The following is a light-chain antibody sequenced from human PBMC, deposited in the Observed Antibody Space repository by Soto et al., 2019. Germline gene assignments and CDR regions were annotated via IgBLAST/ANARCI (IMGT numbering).Light chain of an antibody. CDR2: KAS. V-gene: IGKV1-5*03. J-gene: IGKJ1*01. CDR1: QSVSSW. Sequence: DIQMTQSPSTLSAYVGDRVTITCRASQSVSSWLAWYQQKPGKAPKRLIYKASSLESGVPSRFRGSGSGTEFTLTISSLQPDDFATYYCQQYNRYWTFGQGTKVEIK. CDR3: QQYNRYWT.